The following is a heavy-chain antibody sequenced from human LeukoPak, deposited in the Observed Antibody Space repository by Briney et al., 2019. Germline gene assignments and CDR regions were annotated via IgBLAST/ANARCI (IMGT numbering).Heavy chain of an antibody. D-gene: IGHD2-2*01. V-gene: IGHV3-23*01. CDR2: ISGSGGST. Sequence: AISGSGGSTYYADSVKGRFTISRDNSKNTLYLQMNSLRAEDTAVYYCAKYRASRQPTFDYWGQGTLVTVSS. CDR3: AKYRASRQPTFDY. J-gene: IGHJ4*02.